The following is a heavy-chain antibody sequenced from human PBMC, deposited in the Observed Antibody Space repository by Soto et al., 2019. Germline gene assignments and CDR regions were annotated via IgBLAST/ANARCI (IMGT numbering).Heavy chain of an antibody. CDR1: GFTFSSYG. CDR3: AKDASGYSDY. D-gene: IGHD3-22*01. J-gene: IGHJ4*02. Sequence: QVQLVESGGGVVQPERSLRLSCAASGFTFSSYGMHWVRQAPGKGLEWVPVISYDGSNKYYADSVKGRFTISRDDSNNPPYLQMNSLRAEDTAVYYCAKDASGYSDYWGQRTLVTVSS. CDR2: ISYDGSNK. V-gene: IGHV3-30*18.